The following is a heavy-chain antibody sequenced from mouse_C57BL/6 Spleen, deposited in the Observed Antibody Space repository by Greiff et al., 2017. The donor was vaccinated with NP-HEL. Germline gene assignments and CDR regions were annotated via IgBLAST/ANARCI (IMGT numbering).Heavy chain of an antibody. D-gene: IGHD2-4*01. J-gene: IGHJ4*01. CDR2: IYPRSGNT. CDR3: ARSTMITNYYAMDY. V-gene: IGHV1-81*01. Sequence: VQLQQSGAELARPGASVKLSCKASGYTFTSSGISWVKQRTGQGLEWIGEIYPRSGNTYYNEKFKGKATLTADKSSSTAYMELRSLTSEDSAVYFCARSTMITNYYAMDYWGQGTSVTVSS. CDR1: GYTFTSSG.